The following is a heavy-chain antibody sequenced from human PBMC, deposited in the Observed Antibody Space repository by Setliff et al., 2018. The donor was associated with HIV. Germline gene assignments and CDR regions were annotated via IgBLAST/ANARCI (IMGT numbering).Heavy chain of an antibody. Sequence: ASVKVSCKSSGYTFTSYGISWVRQAPGQGLEWMGWISGFNGNTKYGQSFQGRVTMTTDTSTSTVYMELRSLRSDDTAVYYCGRVPYRSAWFSGGHNPFDDWGQGTMVTVSS. CDR3: GRVPYRSAWFSGGHNPFDD. CDR2: ISGFNGNT. J-gene: IGHJ3*01. D-gene: IGHD6-19*01. CDR1: GYTFTSYG. V-gene: IGHV1-18*01.